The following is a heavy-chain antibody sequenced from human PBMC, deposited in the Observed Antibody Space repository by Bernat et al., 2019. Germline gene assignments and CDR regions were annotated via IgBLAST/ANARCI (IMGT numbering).Heavy chain of an antibody. CDR2: IKSKTDGGTT. D-gene: IGHD6-19*01. CDR3: TTDLHSSGWYSYFDY. V-gene: IGHV3-15*01. Sequence: VQLVESGGGLVKPGGSLRLSCAASGFTFSNAWMSWVRQAPGKGLEWVGRIKSKTDGGTTDYAAPVKGRFTISRDDSKNTLYLQMNSLKTEDTAVYYCTTDLHSSGWYSYFDYWGQGTLVTVSS. J-gene: IGHJ4*02. CDR1: GFTFSNAW.